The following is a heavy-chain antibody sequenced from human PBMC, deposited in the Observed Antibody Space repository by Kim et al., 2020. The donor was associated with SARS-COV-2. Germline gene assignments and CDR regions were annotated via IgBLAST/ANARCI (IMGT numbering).Heavy chain of an antibody. Sequence: ASVKVSCKASCYTFKNYGISWVRLAPGQGLEWMGWISTYNGNTNYAQKLQGRVTLTTDTSTGTAYMELRSLTSDDTARYYCVRTCPGAGCYFIYWGQGTLVTVSP. CDR2: ISTYNGNT. V-gene: IGHV1-18*01. J-gene: IGHJ4*02. D-gene: IGHD2-8*02. CDR1: CYTFKNYG. CDR3: VRTCPGAGCYFIY.